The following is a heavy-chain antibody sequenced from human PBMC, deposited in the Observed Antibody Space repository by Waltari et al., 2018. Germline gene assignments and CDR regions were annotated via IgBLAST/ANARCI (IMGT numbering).Heavy chain of an antibody. CDR2: TIPIFGSP. CDR1: GGTFGRYA. Sequence: VQLVRSGAELRMPGSPVRVSSRDSGGTFGRYAITWVRQAPGQGLEWMGGTIPIFGSPMYAPKFQGRVSITADELTYTVYMDLNSLRSDDTAIYYCARRKLGEAFDIWGQGTVVIVSS. J-gene: IGHJ3*02. V-gene: IGHV1-69*12. D-gene: IGHD3-16*01. CDR3: ARRKLGEAFDI.